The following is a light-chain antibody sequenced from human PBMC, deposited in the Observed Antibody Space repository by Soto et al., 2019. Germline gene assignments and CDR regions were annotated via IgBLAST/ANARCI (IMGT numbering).Light chain of an antibody. CDR1: QSVTSN. Sequence: EIVMTQSPATLSVSPGERATLSCRASQSVTSNLAWYQQKPGQAPRLLIYGASTRATGIPARCSGSGSGTEFTLPISSLQSEDFAVYYCQQYNNWPPTFGQGTRLEIK. CDR3: QQYNNWPPT. J-gene: IGKJ5*01. V-gene: IGKV3-15*01. CDR2: GAS.